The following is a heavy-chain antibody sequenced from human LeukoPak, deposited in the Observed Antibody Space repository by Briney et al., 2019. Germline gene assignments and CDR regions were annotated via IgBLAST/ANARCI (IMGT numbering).Heavy chain of an antibody. CDR3: AKDLTRAPIAARRGGGYYFDY. Sequence: PGGSLRLSCAASGFTFSNYAMTWVRQAPGKGLEWVSAIGGSGSGTYYADSVKGRFTISRDNSKNTLYLQMNSLRAEDTAVYYCAKDLTRAPIAARRGGGYYFDYWGQGTLVTVSS. D-gene: IGHD6-6*01. CDR2: IGGSGSGT. V-gene: IGHV3-23*01. CDR1: GFTFSNYA. J-gene: IGHJ4*02.